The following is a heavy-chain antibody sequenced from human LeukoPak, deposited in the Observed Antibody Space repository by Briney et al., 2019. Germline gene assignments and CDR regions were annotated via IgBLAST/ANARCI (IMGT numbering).Heavy chain of an antibody. CDR1: GGTFSSYA. V-gene: IGHV1-69*13. J-gene: IGHJ5*02. D-gene: IGHD6-19*01. CDR2: IIPIFGTA. Sequence: SVKVSCKASGGTFSSYAISWVRQAPGQGLEWMGGIIPIFGTANYAQKFQGRVTITADESTSTAYMELSRLRSDDTAVYYCARGPFPGIAVAGTRFDPWGQGTLVTVSS. CDR3: ARGPFPGIAVAGTRFDP.